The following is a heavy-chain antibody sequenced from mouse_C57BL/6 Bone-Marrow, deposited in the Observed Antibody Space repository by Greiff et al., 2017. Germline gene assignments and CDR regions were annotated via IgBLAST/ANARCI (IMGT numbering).Heavy chain of an antibody. CDR2: LDTENGDT. J-gene: IGHJ4*01. CDR3: TSRIYPDRAMDY. V-gene: IGHV14-4*01. CDR1: GFNIKDDY. Sequence: VQLKQSGAELVRPGASVKLSCTASGFNIKDDYMHWVKQRPEQGLEWLGWLDTENGDTEYASKFQGKATITADPSSNTAYLLLRSLASEDTDVYCCTSRIYPDRAMDYWGQGTSVTVSS. D-gene: IGHD2-1*01.